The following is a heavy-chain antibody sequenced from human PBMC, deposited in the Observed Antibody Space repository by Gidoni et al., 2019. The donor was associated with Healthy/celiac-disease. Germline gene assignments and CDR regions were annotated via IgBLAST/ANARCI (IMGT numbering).Heavy chain of an antibody. CDR1: GFTFDDYA. D-gene: IGHD4-17*01. CDR3: AKDILTTVTTSDSGSAGRNAFDI. J-gene: IGHJ3*02. Sequence: EVQLVESGGGLVQPGRSLRLSCAASGFTFDDYAMHWVRQAPGKGLEWVSGISWNSGSIGYADSVKGRFTISRDNAKNSLYLQMNSLRAEDTALYYCAKDILTTVTTSDSGSAGRNAFDIWGQGTMVTVSS. V-gene: IGHV3-9*01. CDR2: ISWNSGSI.